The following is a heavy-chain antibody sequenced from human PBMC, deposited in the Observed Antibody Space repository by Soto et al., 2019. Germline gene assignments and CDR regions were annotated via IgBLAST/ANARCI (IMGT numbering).Heavy chain of an antibody. CDR1: GFTFSDYA. Sequence: VQLVESGGGVVQPGRSLRLSCAASGFTFSDYAMHWVRQAPGKGLEWVAVVSHDGRNTHYADSVKGRFTISRDSSKNTVSLELNSLRSEDTAASYCAKAGRQWLVTSDFTSWGQGALVTVSS. CDR2: VSHDGRNT. J-gene: IGHJ4*02. V-gene: IGHV3-30*18. CDR3: AKAGRQWLVTSDFTS. D-gene: IGHD6-19*01.